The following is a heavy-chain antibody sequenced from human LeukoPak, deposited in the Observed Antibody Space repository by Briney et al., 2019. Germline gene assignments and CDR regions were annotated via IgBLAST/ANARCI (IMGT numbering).Heavy chain of an antibody. D-gene: IGHD3-22*01. CDR2: INHSGST. CDR1: GGSFSGYY. V-gene: IGHV4-34*01. J-gene: IGHJ4*02. Sequence: SETLSLTCAVYGGSFSGYYWNWIRQPPGKGLEWIGEINHSGSTNYNPSLKSRVTISIDTSKNQFSLKQSSVTAADTAVYYCARAYYYDSSGPGDFDYWGQGTLVTVSS. CDR3: ARAYYYDSSGPGDFDY.